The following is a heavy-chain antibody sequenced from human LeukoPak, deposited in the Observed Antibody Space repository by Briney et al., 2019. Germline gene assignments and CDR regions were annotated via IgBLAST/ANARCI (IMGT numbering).Heavy chain of an antibody. CDR1: GGAFSGYY. Sequence: PSETLFLTCAVYGGAFSGYYWSLIRQPPGKGPEWIGEINHSGSTNYNPSLKSRVTISVDTSKNQFSLKLSSVTAADTAVYYCARGGSGWPNWFDPWGQGTLVTVSS. CDR2: INHSGST. CDR3: ARGGSGWPNWFDP. J-gene: IGHJ5*02. V-gene: IGHV4-34*01. D-gene: IGHD6-19*01.